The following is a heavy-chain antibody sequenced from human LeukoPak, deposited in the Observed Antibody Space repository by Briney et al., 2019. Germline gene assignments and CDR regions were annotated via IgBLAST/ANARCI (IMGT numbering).Heavy chain of an antibody. CDR3: ARELHLTYYDFWSGYYTGPFDY. V-gene: IGHV3-74*01. D-gene: IGHD3-3*01. Sequence: GGSLGLSCAASGFTFSSYWMHWVRQAPGKGLVWVSRINTDGSSTSYADSVKGRFTISRDNAKNTLYLQMNSLRAEDTAVYYCARELHLTYYDFWSGYYTGPFDYWGQGTLVTVSS. CDR2: INTDGSST. CDR1: GFTFSSYW. J-gene: IGHJ4*02.